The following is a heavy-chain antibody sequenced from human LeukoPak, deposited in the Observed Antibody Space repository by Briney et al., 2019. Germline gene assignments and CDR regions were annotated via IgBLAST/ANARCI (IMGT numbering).Heavy chain of an antibody. Sequence: GGSMRLSCAASGLAFSAYKMHWVRQAPRKGLVWVSRISTDGYTTDYADFVQGRFTASRDNTKNTWSLEMNSLRAEDTAVYYCARQYSYGSRAFDYWGQGTLVTVSS. V-gene: IGHV3-74*01. CDR2: ISTDGYTT. CDR3: ARQYSYGSRAFDY. J-gene: IGHJ4*02. D-gene: IGHD5-18*01. CDR1: GLAFSAYK.